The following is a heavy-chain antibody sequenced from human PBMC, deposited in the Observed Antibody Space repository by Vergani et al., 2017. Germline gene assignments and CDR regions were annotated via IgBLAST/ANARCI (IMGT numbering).Heavy chain of an antibody. D-gene: IGHD3-16*01. J-gene: IGHJ4*02. V-gene: IGHV3-30*02. CDR1: GFTLSNYD. CDR3: AKHFRGWGIDY. CDR2: IQFDGSNQ. Sequence: QVQLVESGGGVVQRGGSLRLSCATSGFTLSNYDMQWIRQGPGKGLEFVAFIQFDGSNQYYADSVKGRFTRSRDVSKNTLYLQMNSLRTDDTATYYCAKHFRGWGIDYWGQGTQVIVSS.